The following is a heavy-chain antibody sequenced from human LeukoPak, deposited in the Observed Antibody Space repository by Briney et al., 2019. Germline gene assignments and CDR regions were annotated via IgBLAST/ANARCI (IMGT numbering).Heavy chain of an antibody. J-gene: IGHJ5*02. D-gene: IGHD1-26*01. CDR3: ARGVYSGSYGTTNWFDP. Sequence: VASVKVSCKASGYTFTSYDINWVRQATGRGLEWMGWMNPSSGNTGYAQKFQGRVTMTRDTSISTAYMELSRLRSDDTAVYYCARGVYSGSYGTTNWFDPWGQGTLVTVSS. CDR2: MNPSSGNT. CDR1: GYTFTSYD. V-gene: IGHV1-8*01.